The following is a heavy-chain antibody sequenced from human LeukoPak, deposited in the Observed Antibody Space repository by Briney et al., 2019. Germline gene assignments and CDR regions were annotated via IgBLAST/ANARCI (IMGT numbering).Heavy chain of an antibody. CDR2: ISSDGSST. D-gene: IGHD1-26*01. CDR1: GFTFSNYW. V-gene: IGHV3-74*01. CDR3: ARVSSGSYFGYYYYYMDV. J-gene: IGHJ6*03. Sequence: GSLRLSCAASGFTFSNYWMHWVRQAPGKGLVWVSRISSDGSSTSYADSVKGRFTISRDNAKNTLYLQLHSLRAEDTAVYYCARVSSGSYFGYYYYYMDVWGKGTTVTVSS.